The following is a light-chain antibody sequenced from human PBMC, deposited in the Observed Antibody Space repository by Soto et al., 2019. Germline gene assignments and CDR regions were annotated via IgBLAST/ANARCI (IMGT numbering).Light chain of an antibody. J-gene: IGKJ5*01. V-gene: IGKV1-9*01. CDR3: QQLNSYPRIT. CDR2: AAS. Sequence: DIQLTQSPSFLSASVGDRVTITCRASQGINNYLAWYQQKPGKAPKLLIYAASTLQSAVTSRFSGSGSGTEFTLTISSLQPEDFATYYCQQLNSYPRITFGQGTRLEIK. CDR1: QGINNY.